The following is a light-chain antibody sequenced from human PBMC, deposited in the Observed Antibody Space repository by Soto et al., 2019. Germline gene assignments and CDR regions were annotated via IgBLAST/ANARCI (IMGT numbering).Light chain of an antibody. J-gene: IGKJ1*01. Sequence: EIVMTQSPATLSVSPGERATLYCRASQSVSSNLAWYQQKPGQAPRLLIYGASTRATGIPARFSGSGSGTEFTLTISSLQSEDFAIYFCQQYNNWPPDRTFGQGTKVEIK. CDR3: QQYNNWPPDRT. CDR1: QSVSSN. V-gene: IGKV3-15*01. CDR2: GAS.